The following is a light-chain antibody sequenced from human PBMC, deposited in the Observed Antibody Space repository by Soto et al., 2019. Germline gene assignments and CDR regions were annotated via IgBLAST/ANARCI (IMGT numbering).Light chain of an antibody. CDR1: EVVGNW. CDR3: QQAHNFPLT. V-gene: IGKV1-12*01. Sequence: SQMTQSPSSVSASVGDRVTITCRASEVVGNWLAWYQEKPGRAPKLLIYGASNLQSGVPSRFSGSGFGTDFTLTISSLQPEDFATYYCQQAHNFPLTYGQGTKVDIK. J-gene: IGKJ1*01. CDR2: GAS.